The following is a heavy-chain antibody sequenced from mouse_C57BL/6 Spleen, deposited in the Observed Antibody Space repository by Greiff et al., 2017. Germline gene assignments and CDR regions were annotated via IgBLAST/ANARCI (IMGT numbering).Heavy chain of an antibody. J-gene: IGHJ4*01. D-gene: IGHD1-1*02. CDR3: ARHNYAQGAMDY. CDR2: ISNGGGST. CDR1: GFTFSDYY. V-gene: IGHV5-12*01. Sequence: EVHLVESGGGLVQPGGSLKLSCAASGFTFSDYYMYWVRQTPEKRLEWVAYISNGGGSTYYPDTVKGRFTISRDNAKNTLYLQMSRLTSEDTARYYCARHNYAQGAMDYWGQGTSVTVSS.